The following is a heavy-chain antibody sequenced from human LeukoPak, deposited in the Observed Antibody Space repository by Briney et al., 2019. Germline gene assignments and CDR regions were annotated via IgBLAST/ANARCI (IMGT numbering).Heavy chain of an antibody. J-gene: IGHJ4*01. D-gene: IGHD2-21*02. V-gene: IGHV3-21*03. Sequence: GGSLRPSSASSVFTPCRYNTNPVRQAPGKGLELVSSIAGSSGYISYADSVKGRFTISRDNAKKSLYLQMTRLTAETTADYYSARDRGAYCGDDYYLGLHHWGRGTLVTVSS. CDR2: IAGSSGYI. CDR3: ARDRGAYCGDDYYLGLHH. CDR1: VFTPCRYN.